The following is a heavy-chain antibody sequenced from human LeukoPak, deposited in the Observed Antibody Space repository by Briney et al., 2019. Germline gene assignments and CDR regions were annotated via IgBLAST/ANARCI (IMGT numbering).Heavy chain of an antibody. CDR3: ARDYADSSGWDFDY. Sequence: GASVKLSCKASGYTFTGYYMHWVRQAPGQGLEWMGWINPNSGGTNYAQKFQGRVTMTRDTSISTAYMELSRLRSDDTAVYYCARDYADSSGWDFDYWGQGTLVTVSS. J-gene: IGHJ4*02. CDR2: INPNSGGT. D-gene: IGHD6-19*01. CDR1: GYTFTGYY. V-gene: IGHV1-2*02.